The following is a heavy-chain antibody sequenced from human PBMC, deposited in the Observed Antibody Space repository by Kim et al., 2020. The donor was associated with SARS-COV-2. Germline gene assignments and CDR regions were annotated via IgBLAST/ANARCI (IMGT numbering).Heavy chain of an antibody. D-gene: IGHD1-7*01. CDR1: GGTFSSYA. CDR3: ARADGWNSPFDL. V-gene: IGHV1-69*04. Sequence: SVKVSCKASGGTFSSYAISWVRQAPGQGLEWMGRIIPILGIANYAQKFQGRVTITADKSTSTAYMELSSLRSEDTAVYYCARADGWNSPFDLWGRGPLV. CDR2: IIPILGIA. J-gene: IGHJ2*01.